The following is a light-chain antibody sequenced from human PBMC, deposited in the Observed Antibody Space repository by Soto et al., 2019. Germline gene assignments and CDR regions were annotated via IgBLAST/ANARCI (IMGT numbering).Light chain of an antibody. V-gene: IGLV1-44*01. CDR3: AAWDDSLNGWV. CDR1: SSNIGSDA. Sequence: QSVLTQPPSASGTPGQRVTISCSGGSSNIGSDAVNWYQQLPGSAPKLLIYTNNQRPSGVPDRFSGSKSGTSASLAISGLQSDDEAYYYCAAWDDSLNGWVFGGGTKLTGL. J-gene: IGLJ3*02. CDR2: TNN.